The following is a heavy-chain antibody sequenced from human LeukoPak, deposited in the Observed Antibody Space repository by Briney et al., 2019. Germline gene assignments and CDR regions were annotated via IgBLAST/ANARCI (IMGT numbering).Heavy chain of an antibody. CDR3: ARDRRYYDSSGYIYRGVTYYYYMDV. CDR1: GFTFSSYA. Sequence: PGGSLRLSCAASGFTFSSYAMSWVRQAPGKGLEWVSAISGSGGSTYYADSVRGRFTVSKDNSKNTLYLQMNSLRAEDTAVYYCARDRRYYDSSGYIYRGVTYYYYMDVWGKGTTVTVSS. D-gene: IGHD3-22*01. J-gene: IGHJ6*03. V-gene: IGHV3-23*01. CDR2: ISGSGGST.